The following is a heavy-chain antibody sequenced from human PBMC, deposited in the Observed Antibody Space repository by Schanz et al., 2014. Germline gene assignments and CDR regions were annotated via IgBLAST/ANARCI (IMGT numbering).Heavy chain of an antibody. V-gene: IGHV3-21*02. CDR1: GFTFSSYS. Sequence: EVLLVESGGGLVTPGESLRLSCAASGFTFSSYSMNWVRQAPGKGLEWVSSIDTGGSGKYYADSVKGRFTISRDNAKNALYLQMNSLRAEDTAVYYCVRDRDYHFDYWGQGTLVTVSS. D-gene: IGHD4-17*01. J-gene: IGHJ4*02. CDR2: IDTGGSGK. CDR3: VRDRDYHFDY.